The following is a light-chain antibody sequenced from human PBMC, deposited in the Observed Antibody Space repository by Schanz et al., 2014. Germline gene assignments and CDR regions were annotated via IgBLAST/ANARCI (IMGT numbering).Light chain of an antibody. CDR2: GNY. Sequence: QSVLTQPPSVSGAPGQRVTISCTGSSSNIGADYDVHWYQQLPGTAPKLLIYGNYNRPSGVPDRFSGSKSGTSASLAITGLQAEDEADYYCQSYDSSLSGSYVFGTGTKLTVL. CDR3: QSYDSSLSGSYV. J-gene: IGLJ1*01. V-gene: IGLV1-40*01. CDR1: SSNIGADYD.